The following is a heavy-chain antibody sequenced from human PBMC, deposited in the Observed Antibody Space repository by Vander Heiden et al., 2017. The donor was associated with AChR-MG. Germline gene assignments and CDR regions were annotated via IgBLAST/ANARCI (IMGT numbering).Heavy chain of an antibody. CDR1: GFPFSSYG. V-gene: IGHV3-33*01. CDR2: IWYDGSNK. CDR3: ARGDYSNYEEYFDY. J-gene: IGHJ4*02. Sequence: QVQLVESGGGVVQPGRSLRLSCAASGFPFSSYGMDWVRQAPGKGMEWVAVIWYDGSNKYYADSVKGRFTISRDNSKNTLYLQMNSLRAEDTAVYYCARGDYSNYEEYFDYWGQGTLVTVSS. D-gene: IGHD4-4*01.